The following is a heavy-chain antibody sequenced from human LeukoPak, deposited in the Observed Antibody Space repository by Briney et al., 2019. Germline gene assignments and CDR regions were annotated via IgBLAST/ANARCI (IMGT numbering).Heavy chain of an antibody. CDR2: IKQDGSEE. CDR1: GFTFSSYG. J-gene: IGHJ4*02. D-gene: IGHD3-10*01. V-gene: IGHV3-7*03. Sequence: GGSLRLSCAASGFTFSSYGMHWVRQAPGKGLEWVANIKQDGSEEYYVDSVKGRFTISRDNAKNSLYLQMSSLRAEDTAVYYCARDRSPGSYWGQGTLVTVSS. CDR3: ARDRSPGSY.